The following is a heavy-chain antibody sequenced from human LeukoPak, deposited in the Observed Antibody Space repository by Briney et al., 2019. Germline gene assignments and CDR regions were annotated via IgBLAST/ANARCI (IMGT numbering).Heavy chain of an antibody. J-gene: IGHJ4*02. V-gene: IGHV1-8*01. CDR1: GYTFNSHD. Sequence: ASVKASCKASGYTFNSHDINWVRQATGQGLEWMGWMNPYSGNTGYAQKFQGRVTMTRDTSINTAYLEFYSLRSEDTAVYYCARGYSSTLRTTGNDYWGQGTLVTVSS. CDR2: MNPYSGNT. CDR3: ARGYSSTLRTTGNDY. D-gene: IGHD1-1*01.